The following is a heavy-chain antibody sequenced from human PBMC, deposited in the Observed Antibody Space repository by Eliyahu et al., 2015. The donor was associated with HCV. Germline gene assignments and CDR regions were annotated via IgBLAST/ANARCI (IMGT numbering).Heavy chain of an antibody. D-gene: IGHD4-17*01. CDR2: ISGYNGNT. V-gene: IGHV1-18*04. J-gene: IGHJ3*02. CDR3: ARVLGERTMVTTRDAFDI. Sequence: QVQLVQSGAEMKKPGASMKVSCKASGYTFTTYGISWVRQAPGQGLEWMGWISGYNGNTKNAQKLQGRVTMTTDTSTSTAYMELRSLRSDDTAVYYCARVLGERTMVTTRDAFDIWGQGTMVTVSS. CDR1: GYTFTTYG.